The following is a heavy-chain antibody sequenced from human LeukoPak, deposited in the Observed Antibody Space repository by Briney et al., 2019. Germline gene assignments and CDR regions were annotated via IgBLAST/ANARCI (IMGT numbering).Heavy chain of an antibody. V-gene: IGHV3-11*01. CDR3: ARVRGSYALDY. D-gene: IGHD1-26*01. J-gene: IGHJ4*02. CDR2: ISKSGITT. CDR1: GFTFSKAW. Sequence: GGSLRLSCAASGFTFSKAWMNWVRQAPGKGLELISYISKSGITTYYPDSVEGRFSISRDNAKNSVFLHINNLRAEDTAVYNCARVRGSYALDYWGQGTLVTVSS.